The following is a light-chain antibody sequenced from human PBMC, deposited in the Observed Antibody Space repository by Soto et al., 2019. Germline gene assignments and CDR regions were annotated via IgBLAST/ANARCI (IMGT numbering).Light chain of an antibody. CDR2: GAS. J-gene: IGKJ5*01. V-gene: IGKV3-20*01. CDR3: QQYDSSPIT. Sequence: EIVLTQSPGTLSLSPGERATLSCRASQSVSSSYLAWYQQKPGQAPSLLIYGASRRATGIPDRFSGSGSGTDFNLTISRLEPEDFEVYYCQQYDSSPITFGQGTRLEI. CDR1: QSVSSSY.